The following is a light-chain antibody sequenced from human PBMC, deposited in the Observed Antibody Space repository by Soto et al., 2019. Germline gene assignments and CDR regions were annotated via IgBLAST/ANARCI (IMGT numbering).Light chain of an antibody. Sequence: EIVLTQSPGTLSLSPGERATLSCRAIQSVSSSYLAWYQQKPGQAPRLLIYGASSRATGIPDRFSGSGSGTDLSITISRLEPEDFAVYYCPPYGSSPFTFGPGTKVDI. CDR3: PPYGSSPFT. CDR1: QSVSSSY. J-gene: IGKJ3*01. V-gene: IGKV3-20*01. CDR2: GAS.